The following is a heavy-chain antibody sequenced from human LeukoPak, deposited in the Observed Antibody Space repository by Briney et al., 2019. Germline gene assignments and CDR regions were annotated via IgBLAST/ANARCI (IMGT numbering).Heavy chain of an antibody. CDR2: ISSSSSYI. CDR1: GFTFSSYS. Sequence: GGSLRLSCAASGFTFSSYSMNWVRQAPGKGLEWVSSISSSSSYIYYADSVKGRFTISRDNAKNSLYLQMNSLRAEDTAVYYCARDYDFWSGYRGFDYWGQGTLVTVSS. V-gene: IGHV3-21*01. D-gene: IGHD3-3*01. CDR3: ARDYDFWSGYRGFDY. J-gene: IGHJ4*02.